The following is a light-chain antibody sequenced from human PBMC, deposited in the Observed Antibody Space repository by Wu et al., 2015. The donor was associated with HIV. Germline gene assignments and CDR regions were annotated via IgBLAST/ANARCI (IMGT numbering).Light chain of an antibody. CDR3: QKYNTAPWT. Sequence: ELMLTQSPATLSVSPGERATLSCRASQNVRTNLAWYQQKPDQAPKLLIYGAYTRAAGISDRFSGSGSGTEFTLTISSLQPEDVATYYCQKYNTAPWTFGQGTKVEMK. V-gene: IGKV3-15*01. CDR2: GAY. J-gene: IGKJ1*01. CDR1: QNVRTN.